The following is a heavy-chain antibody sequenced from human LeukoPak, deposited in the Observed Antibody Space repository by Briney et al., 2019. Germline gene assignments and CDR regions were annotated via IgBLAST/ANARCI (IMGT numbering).Heavy chain of an antibody. CDR1: GYTFTGYY. CDR3: ARLIAAAGFAFDY. Sequence: ASVKVSCKASGYTFTGYYMHWVRQAPGQGLEWMGWINPNSGGTNYAQKFQGRVTMTRDTSISTAYMELSRLGSDDTAVYYCARLIAAAGFAFDYWGQGTLVTVSS. CDR2: INPNSGGT. V-gene: IGHV1-2*02. D-gene: IGHD6-25*01. J-gene: IGHJ4*02.